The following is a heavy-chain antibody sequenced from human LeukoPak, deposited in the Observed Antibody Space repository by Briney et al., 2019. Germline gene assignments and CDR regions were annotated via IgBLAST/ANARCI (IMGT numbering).Heavy chain of an antibody. J-gene: IGHJ4*02. CDR2: IYWNDDK. D-gene: IGHD2-2*01. CDR1: GFSLITSGVG. V-gene: IGHV2-5*01. Sequence: SGPTLVKPTQPLTLTCTFSGFSLITSGVGVGWIRQPPGKALEWLALIYWNDDKRYSPSLKSRLTITKDTSKNQVVLTMTNMDPVDTATYYCAHMRLLGYCSSTSCSPWDYWGQGTLVTVSS. CDR3: AHMRLLGYCSSTSCSPWDY.